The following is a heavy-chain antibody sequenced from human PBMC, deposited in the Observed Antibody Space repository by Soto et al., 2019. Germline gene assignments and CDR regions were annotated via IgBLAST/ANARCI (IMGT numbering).Heavy chain of an antibody. CDR1: GFTFKSWA. Sequence: EVQLLESGGGLVQPGGSLRLSCAASGFTFKSWAMSWVRQAPGKGLEWVSGIRGGGEKTYYADSVKGRFTISRDNSKNTVSLQENSLRVEDTALYFCAKSELWGDRGGDHEHRWGQGSQVAVSS. V-gene: IGHV3-23*01. J-gene: IGHJ5*02. D-gene: IGHD2-21*01. CDR3: AKSELWGDRGGDHEHR. CDR2: IRGGGEKT.